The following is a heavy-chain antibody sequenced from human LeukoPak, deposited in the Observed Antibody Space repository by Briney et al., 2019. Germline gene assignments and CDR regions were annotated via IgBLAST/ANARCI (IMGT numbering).Heavy chain of an antibody. V-gene: IGHV4-61*01. Sequence: PSETLSLTCTVSGGSVSSGSYYWSWIRQPPGKGLEWIGYIYYSGSTNYNPSLKSRVTISVDTSKNQFSLKLSSVTAAGTAVYYCARGHYSSGWTGFGYWGQGTLVTVSS. CDR1: GGSVSSGSYY. CDR2: IYYSGST. J-gene: IGHJ4*02. D-gene: IGHD6-19*01. CDR3: ARGHYSSGWTGFGY.